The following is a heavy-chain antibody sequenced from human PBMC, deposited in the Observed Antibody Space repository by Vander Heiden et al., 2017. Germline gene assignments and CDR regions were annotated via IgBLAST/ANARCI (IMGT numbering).Heavy chain of an antibody. CDR1: GNSITTGAYF. D-gene: IGHD3-10*02. CDR3: ARDTMSGSFDL. J-gene: IGHJ3*01. V-gene: IGHV4-31*03. Sequence: QVQLQESGPGLVRPSQTLSLPCTVSGNSITTGAYFWTWIRQHPVKGLAWIGNIHHSGNVFYNPSLRSRINISVDSSKNQFSLRLTSLNAADTAVYYCARDTMSGSFDLWGQGTRVIVSS. CDR2: IHHSGNV.